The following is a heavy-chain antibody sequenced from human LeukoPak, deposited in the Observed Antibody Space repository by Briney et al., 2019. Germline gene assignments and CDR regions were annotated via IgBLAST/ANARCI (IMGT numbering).Heavy chain of an antibody. Sequence: ASVKVSCKASGYTFTGHYMHWVRQAPGQGFEWMGRIYPKSGDTNYAQKFQGRVTLTRDTSISTAYMELNRLRSDDTAVYYCARDNGVGATTVWFDPWGQGSLVTVSS. CDR3: ARDNGVGATTVWFDP. CDR1: GYTFTGHY. D-gene: IGHD1-26*01. J-gene: IGHJ5*02. CDR2: IYPKSGDT. V-gene: IGHV1-2*06.